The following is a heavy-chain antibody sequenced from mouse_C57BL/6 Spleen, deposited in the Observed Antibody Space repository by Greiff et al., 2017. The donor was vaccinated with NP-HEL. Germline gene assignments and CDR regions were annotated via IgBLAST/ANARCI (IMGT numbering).Heavy chain of an antibody. V-gene: IGHV7-3*01. J-gene: IGHJ4*01. D-gene: IGHD1-1*01. CDR3: AGPDGSSSNAMGY. CDR1: GFTFTDYY. Sequence: EVQRVESGGGLVQPGGSLSLSCAASGFTFTDYYMSWVRQPPGKALEWLGFIRNKANGYTTEYSVSVKGRFTISRDKSQSILYLQMNALRAEDSANYYCAGPDGSSSNAMGYWGQGTSVTVSS. CDR2: IRNKANGYTT.